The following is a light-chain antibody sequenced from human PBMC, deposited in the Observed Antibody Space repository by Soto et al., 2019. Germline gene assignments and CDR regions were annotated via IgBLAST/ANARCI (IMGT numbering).Light chain of an antibody. J-gene: IGKJ4*01. CDR2: DTS. CDR1: QGIGDT. Sequence: CPATLSVSREEGATLSCRARQGIGDTLAWYQHKPGQTPRLLIYDTSTRATGVPTRFSGSRSEAEFTLTINSLQSEEFAVYYCQPYNKWPLTFGGGTKVGIK. CDR3: QPYNKWPLT. V-gene: IGKV3-15*01.